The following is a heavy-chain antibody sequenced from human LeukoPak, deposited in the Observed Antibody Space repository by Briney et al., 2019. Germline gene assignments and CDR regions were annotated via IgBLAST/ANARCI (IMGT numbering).Heavy chain of an antibody. V-gene: IGHV1-69*04. Sequence: GASVKVSCKASGGTFSSYAISWVRQAPGQGLEWMGRIIPILGIANYAQKFQGRVTITADKSTSTAYMELSSLRSEDTAVYYCARDVAARIPGGFDPWGQGTLVTVSS. CDR1: GGTFSSYA. D-gene: IGHD6-6*01. CDR3: ARDVAARIPGGFDP. CDR2: IIPILGIA. J-gene: IGHJ5*02.